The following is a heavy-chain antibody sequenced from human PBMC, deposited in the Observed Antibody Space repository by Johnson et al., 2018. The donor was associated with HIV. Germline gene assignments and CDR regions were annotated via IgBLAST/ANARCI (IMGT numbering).Heavy chain of an antibody. Sequence: EVQLVESGGGLAKPGGSPRLSCAASGFSFTNAWMSWVRQAQGKGLEWVSALRGSGGSTYYADPVKGRLPISRDNSKNTLYVQMNSLRAEDTAVYFCAKARSLLDYGGFDAFDIWGQGTLVIVSS. CDR1: GFSFTNAW. J-gene: IGHJ3*02. V-gene: IGHV3-23*04. D-gene: IGHD4-23*01. CDR3: AKARSLLDYGGFDAFDI. CDR2: LRGSGGST.